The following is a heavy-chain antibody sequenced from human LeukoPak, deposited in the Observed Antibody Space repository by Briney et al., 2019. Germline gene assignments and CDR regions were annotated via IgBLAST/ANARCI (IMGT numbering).Heavy chain of an antibody. V-gene: IGHV3-53*01. D-gene: IGHD4-23*01. J-gene: IGHJ4*02. Sequence: GGSLRLSCAASGFTVSNNYMSWVRQAPGKGLEWVSVIYTGGNIYYTDSVKGRFTISRDNSKNTLYLQMNSLRAEDTAVYYCARVPGDYGGNSHFDYWGQGTLVTASS. CDR2: IYTGGNI. CDR1: GFTVSNNY. CDR3: ARVPGDYGGNSHFDY.